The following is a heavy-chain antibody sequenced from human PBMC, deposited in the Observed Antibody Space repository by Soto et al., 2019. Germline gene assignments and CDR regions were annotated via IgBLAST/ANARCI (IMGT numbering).Heavy chain of an antibody. CDR3: AGDLGEAAGRYYGMDV. Sequence: SETLSLTCTVSGGSISSYYWSWIRQPPGKGLEWIGYIYYSGSTNYNPSLKSRVIISIDTSKNQFSLKLSSVTAADTAVYYCAGDLGEAAGRYYGMDVWGQGTTVTVSS. V-gene: IGHV4-59*01. CDR1: GGSISSYY. CDR2: IYYSGST. J-gene: IGHJ6*02. D-gene: IGHD6-13*01.